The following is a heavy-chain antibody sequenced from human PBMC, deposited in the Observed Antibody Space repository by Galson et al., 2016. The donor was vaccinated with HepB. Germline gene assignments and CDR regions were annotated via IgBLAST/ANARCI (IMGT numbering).Heavy chain of an antibody. CDR2: IYHSVST. V-gene: IGHV4-4*02. D-gene: IGHD6-13*01. CDR3: ASGESFSWDYFYYFGLDV. J-gene: IGHJ6*02. Sequence: SETLSLTCAVSGGSITSSTWWSWVRQPPGKGLEWIGEIYHSVSTNYNPSLRSRITISLDKSKNQFSLKLTSVTAADTAVYYCASGESFSWDYFYYFGLDVWGQGTTVTVSS. CDR1: GGSITSSTW.